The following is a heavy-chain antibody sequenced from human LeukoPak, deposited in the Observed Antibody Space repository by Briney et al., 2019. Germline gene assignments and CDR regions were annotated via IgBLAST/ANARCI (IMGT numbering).Heavy chain of an antibody. Sequence: GGSLRLSCAASGFSFSTYGMHWVRQAPGKGLEWVAVISYDGSNKYYADSVKGRFTISRDNSKNTLYLQMNSLRAEDTAVYYCTATYGSGDYWGQGTLVTVSS. D-gene: IGHD3-10*01. CDR1: GFSFSTYG. CDR3: TATYGSGDY. J-gene: IGHJ4*02. CDR2: ISYDGSNK. V-gene: IGHV3-30*03.